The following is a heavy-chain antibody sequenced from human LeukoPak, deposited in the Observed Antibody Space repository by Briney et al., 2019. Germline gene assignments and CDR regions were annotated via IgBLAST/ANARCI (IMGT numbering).Heavy chain of an antibody. V-gene: IGHV4-59*12. J-gene: IGHJ4*02. Sequence: SETLSLTCTVSGASITSYYWSWIRQPPGKALEWIGYIYYSGSTNYNPSLKSRVTISVDTSKNQFSLKLSSVTAADTAVYYCARDAVEGYFDYWGQGTLVTVSS. CDR3: ARDAVEGYFDY. CDR2: IYYSGST. CDR1: GASITSYY.